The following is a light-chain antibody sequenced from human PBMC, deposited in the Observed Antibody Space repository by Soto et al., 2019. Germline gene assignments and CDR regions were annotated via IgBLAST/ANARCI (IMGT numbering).Light chain of an antibody. CDR2: EFS. CDR3: SSYTSSSTVV. V-gene: IGLV2-14*01. CDR1: SSDVGGYNY. Sequence: QSVLTQPASVSGSPGQSITISCTGTSSDVGGYNYVSWYQQHPGKAPKLMIYEFSNRPSGVSNRFSGYKSGNTASLTISGLQAEDEADYYCSSYTSSSTVVFGGGTKLTVL. J-gene: IGLJ2*01.